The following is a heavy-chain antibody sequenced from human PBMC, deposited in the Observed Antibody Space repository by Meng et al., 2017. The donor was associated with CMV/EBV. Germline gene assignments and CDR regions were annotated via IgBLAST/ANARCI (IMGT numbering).Heavy chain of an antibody. Sequence: ASVKVSCKASGYTFTGYYMHWVRQAPGQGLEWMGWINPNSGGTNYAQKFQGRVTMTRDTSISTAYMELCRLRSDDTAVYYCARGGIAVAGTYDYWGQGTLVTVSS. CDR1: GYTFTGYY. D-gene: IGHD6-19*01. J-gene: IGHJ4*01. V-gene: IGHV1-2*02. CDR3: ARGGIAVAGTYDY. CDR2: INPNSGGT.